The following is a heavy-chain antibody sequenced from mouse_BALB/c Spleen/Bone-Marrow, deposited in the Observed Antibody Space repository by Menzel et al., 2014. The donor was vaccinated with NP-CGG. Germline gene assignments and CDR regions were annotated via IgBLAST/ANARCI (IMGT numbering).Heavy chain of an antibody. Sequence: EVKLMESGGGLVQPGGSLRLSCATSGFTFSGFYMEWVRQPPGKRLEWIAASRNKANDYTTEYSASVKGRFIVSRDTPQSILYLQMNALRAEDTAIYYCARDTRRAMDYWGQGTSVTVSS. CDR3: ARDTRRAMDY. J-gene: IGHJ4*01. CDR2: SRNKANDYTT. CDR1: GFTFSGFY. V-gene: IGHV7-1*02.